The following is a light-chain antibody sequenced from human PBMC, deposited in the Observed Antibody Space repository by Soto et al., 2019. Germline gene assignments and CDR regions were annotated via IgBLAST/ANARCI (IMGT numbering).Light chain of an antibody. CDR3: SSYAGSDNYV. CDR2: EVS. V-gene: IGLV2-8*01. Sequence: QSALTQPPSASGSPGQSVTISCSGTSSDTGDYNYVSWYQQHPGKAPKPMIYEVSKRPSGVPDRFSGSKSGNTASLTVSGLQVEDEADYYCSSYAGSDNYVFGTGTKVTVL. CDR1: SSDTGDYNY. J-gene: IGLJ1*01.